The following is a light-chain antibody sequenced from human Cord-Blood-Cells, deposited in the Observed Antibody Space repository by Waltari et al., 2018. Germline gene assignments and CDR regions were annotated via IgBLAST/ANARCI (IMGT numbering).Light chain of an antibody. Sequence: HSALTRPPSAPGSPGQSVTISFTGTSSDVGGDNYVSWYQQHPGKAPKLMIYEVSKRPSGVPDRFSGSKSGNTASLTVSGLQAEDEADYYCSSYAGSNHVVFGGGTKLTVL. CDR1: SSDVGGDNY. CDR3: SSYAGSNHVV. V-gene: IGLV2-8*01. J-gene: IGLJ2*01. CDR2: EVS.